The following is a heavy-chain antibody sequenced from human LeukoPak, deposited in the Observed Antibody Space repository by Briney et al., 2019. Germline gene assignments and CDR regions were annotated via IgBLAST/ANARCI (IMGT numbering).Heavy chain of an antibody. Sequence: GGSLRLSCAASGFTFSRYSMNWVRQAPGKGMEWVSSISSSSSFIYYADSVKGRFTISRDNAKNSLYLQMLSLRAEDTAVYYCARDPPLGSCSTISCPHLDYWGQGTLVTVSS. J-gene: IGHJ4*02. V-gene: IGHV3-21*01. CDR2: ISSSSSFI. CDR1: GFTFSRYS. D-gene: IGHD2-2*01. CDR3: ARDPPLGSCSTISCPHLDY.